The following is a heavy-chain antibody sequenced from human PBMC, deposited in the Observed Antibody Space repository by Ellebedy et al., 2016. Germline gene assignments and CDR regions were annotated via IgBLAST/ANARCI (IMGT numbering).Heavy chain of an antibody. Sequence: GESLKISCAASGFTFSSYSMNWVRQAPGKGLEWVSSISSSSNYIYYADSVKGRFTISRDSSKNTLYLRMNSLRAEDTAVYYCARGGGYGSGSYTFHYYYMDVWGKGTTVTVSS. D-gene: IGHD3-10*01. CDR1: GFTFSSYS. CDR2: ISSSSNYI. CDR3: ARGGGYGSGSYTFHYYYMDV. V-gene: IGHV3-21*04. J-gene: IGHJ6*03.